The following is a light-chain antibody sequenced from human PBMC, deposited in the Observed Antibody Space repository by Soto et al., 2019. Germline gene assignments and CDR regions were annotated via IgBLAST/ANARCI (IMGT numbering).Light chain of an antibody. J-gene: IGLJ1*01. CDR2: NNN. CDR1: SSNIGGNP. CDR3: CSYAGSYTFV. Sequence: QSVLTHPPSASGTPGQRVTISCSGSSSNIGGNPVNWYQQLPGTAPKLLIYNNNQRPSGVPDRFSGSKSVNTASLTISGLQAADEADYYCCSYAGSYTFVFGSGTKVTV. V-gene: IGLV1-44*01.